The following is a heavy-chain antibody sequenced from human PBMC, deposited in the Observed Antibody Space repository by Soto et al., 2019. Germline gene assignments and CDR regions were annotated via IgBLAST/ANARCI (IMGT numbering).Heavy chain of an antibody. D-gene: IGHD1-1*01. CDR3: AKDKGVFNWATSYFDY. CDR1: GFTFSSYA. CDR2: TSYDGNNE. V-gene: IGHV3-30*18. Sequence: LRLSCAASGFTFSSYARRWVRQAPGKGLEWVALTSYDGNNEYYTDSVKGRFTISRDNSKNTLFLQMNSPRPEDTAVYYCAKDKGVFNWATSYFDYWGQGALVTVSS. J-gene: IGHJ4*02.